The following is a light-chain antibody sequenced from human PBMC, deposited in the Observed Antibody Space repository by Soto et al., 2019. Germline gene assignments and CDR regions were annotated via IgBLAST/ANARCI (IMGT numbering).Light chain of an antibody. V-gene: IGLV2-14*03. CDR3: SSYTTSNTRQTV. Sequence: QSVLTQPASVSGSPGQSITISCTGTSSDVGGYNYVSWYQHHPGKAPKLMIYDVSNRPSGVSNRFSGSKSGNTASLTISGLQPEDEADYYCSSYTTSNTRQTVFGTG. J-gene: IGLJ1*01. CDR1: SSDVGGYNY. CDR2: DVS.